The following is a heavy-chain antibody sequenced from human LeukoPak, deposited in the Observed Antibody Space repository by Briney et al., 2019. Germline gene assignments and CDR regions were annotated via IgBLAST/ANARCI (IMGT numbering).Heavy chain of an antibody. CDR1: GFTFSSYA. V-gene: IGHV3-23*01. Sequence: GGSLRLSCAASGFTFSSYAMSWVRQAPGKGLEWVSAISGSGGSTYYADSVKGRFTISRDNSKNTLYLQMNSLRAEDTAVCYCAKDQGPTWFGASNWFDPWGQGTLVTVSS. D-gene: IGHD3-10*01. J-gene: IGHJ5*02. CDR2: ISGSGGST. CDR3: AKDQGPTWFGASNWFDP.